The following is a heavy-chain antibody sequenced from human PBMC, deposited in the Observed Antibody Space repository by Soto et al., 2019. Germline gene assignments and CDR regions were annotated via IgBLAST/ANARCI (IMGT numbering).Heavy chain of an antibody. CDR2: IYHSGST. CDR3: ARDLFYGGNSNYYYFYGMDV. CDR1: GGSISSSNW. V-gene: IGHV4-4*02. Sequence: PSETLSLTCAVSGGSISSSNWWSWVRQPPGKKLKWIGEIYHSGSTNYNPTLKSRVTISVYKSKYQFSLKLSSVTAADTAVYYCARDLFYGGNSNYYYFYGMDVWGQGTTVTVSS. D-gene: IGHD2-21*02. J-gene: IGHJ6*02.